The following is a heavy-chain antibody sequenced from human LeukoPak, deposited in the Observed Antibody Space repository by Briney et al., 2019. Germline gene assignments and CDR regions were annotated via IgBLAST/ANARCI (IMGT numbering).Heavy chain of an antibody. CDR2: IYYSGST. J-gene: IGHJ3*02. V-gene: IGHV4-30-4*08. CDR1: GGSISSGDYY. Sequence: SETLSLTCTVSGGSISSGDYYWSWIRQPPGKGLEWIGYIYYSGSTYYNPSLKSRVTISADTSKNQFSLKLSSVTAADTAVYYCARDVGYYDSSGPDAFDIWGQGTMVTVSS. D-gene: IGHD3-22*01. CDR3: ARDVGYYDSSGPDAFDI.